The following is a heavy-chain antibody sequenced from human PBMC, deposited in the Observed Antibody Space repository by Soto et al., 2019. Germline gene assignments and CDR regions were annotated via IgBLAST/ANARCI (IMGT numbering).Heavy chain of an antibody. D-gene: IGHD6-13*01. J-gene: IGHJ6*02. CDR1: GFTFSNAW. Sequence: GSLRLSCAASGFTFSNAWMSWVRQAPGKGLEWVGRIKSKTDGGTTDYAAPVKGRFTISRDDSKNTLYLQMNSLKTEDTAVYYCTTNSNPWGHYYYYYGMDVWGQGTTVTVSS. CDR3: TTNSNPWGHYYYYYGMDV. CDR2: IKSKTDGGTT. V-gene: IGHV3-15*01.